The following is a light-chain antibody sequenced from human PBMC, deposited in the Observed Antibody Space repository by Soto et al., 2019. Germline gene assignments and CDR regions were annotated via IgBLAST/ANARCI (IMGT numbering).Light chain of an antibody. CDR3: KQYHSYSWT. V-gene: IGKV1-5*01. Sequence: DIQMTQSPSTLSASVGDRVTITCRASQSISSWLAWYQQKPGKAPKLLIYDASSLESGVQSRFSGSGSGTEFTLTIRSLQPDDFATYYCKQYHSYSWTFGQGTKVDIK. CDR1: QSISSW. J-gene: IGKJ1*01. CDR2: DAS.